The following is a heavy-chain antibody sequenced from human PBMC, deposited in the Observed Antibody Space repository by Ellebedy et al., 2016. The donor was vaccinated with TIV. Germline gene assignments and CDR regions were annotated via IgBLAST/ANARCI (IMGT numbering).Heavy chain of an antibody. Sequence: MPSETLSLTCTGSGGAISRYDGSWSRQTPGKGLEWIGYIYYSGRTNYNPSLKSRVTISVDTSKNQFSLKLSSVTAADTAVYYCARVPQLYNWFDPWGQGTLVTVSS. V-gene: IGHV4-59*01. CDR3: ARVPQLYNWFDP. J-gene: IGHJ5*02. CDR1: GGAISRYD. CDR2: IYYSGRT.